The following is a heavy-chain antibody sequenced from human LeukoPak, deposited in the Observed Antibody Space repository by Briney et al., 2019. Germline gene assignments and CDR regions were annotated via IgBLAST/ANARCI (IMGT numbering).Heavy chain of an antibody. D-gene: IGHD3-9*01. Sequence: ASVKVSCKASGYTFTSYGISWVRQAPGQGLEWMGWINPDSGDTNYAQQFQGRVTMTRDTSISTAYAELSSLRSDDTAVYYCARDWLLRYSEGGLDYWGQGSLATVSS. CDR1: GYTFTSYG. V-gene: IGHV1-2*02. CDR2: INPDSGDT. CDR3: ARDWLLRYSEGGLDY. J-gene: IGHJ4*02.